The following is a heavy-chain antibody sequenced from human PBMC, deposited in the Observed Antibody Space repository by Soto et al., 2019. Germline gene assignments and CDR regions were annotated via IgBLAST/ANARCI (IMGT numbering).Heavy chain of an antibody. Sequence: QVHLVQSGAEVKKPGASVKVSCKGSGYIFTTYGITWVRQAPGQGLAWMGWISAHNGNTNYAQKVQGRVTVTRDTSTRTAYMELRNLRSDGTAVYYCARGRYGDYWGQGALVTVSS. V-gene: IGHV1-18*01. J-gene: IGHJ4*02. CDR2: ISAHNGNT. CDR3: ARGRYGDY. D-gene: IGHD1-1*01. CDR1: GYIFTTYG.